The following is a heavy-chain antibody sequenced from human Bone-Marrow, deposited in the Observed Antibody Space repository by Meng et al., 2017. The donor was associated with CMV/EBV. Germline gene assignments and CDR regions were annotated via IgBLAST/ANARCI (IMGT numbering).Heavy chain of an antibody. D-gene: IGHD3-22*01. V-gene: IGHV3-13*01. CDR1: GLTFSSYD. CDR3: AGARSGWGAFDI. J-gene: IGHJ3*02. CDR2: IGTAGDT. Sequence: GGSLRLSCAASGLTFSSYDMHWVRQATGKGLEWVSAIGTAGDTYYPGSVKGRFTISRENAKNSLYLQMNSLRAGDTAVYYCAGARSGWGAFDIWGQGTMVTVSS.